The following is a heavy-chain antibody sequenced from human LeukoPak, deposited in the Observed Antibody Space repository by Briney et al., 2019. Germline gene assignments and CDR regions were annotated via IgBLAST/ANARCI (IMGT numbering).Heavy chain of an antibody. CDR2: IIPIDDST. CDR1: GGTFSNHA. D-gene: IGHD6-13*01. CDR3: ARHSGHSSWYYGLDV. J-gene: IGHJ6*02. V-gene: IGHV1-69*13. Sequence: SVKVSCKASGGTFSNHAFSWVRQAPGQGLEWMGGIIPIDDSTNYVQKFQDRVMITADEATNIIYMELGSLKSEDTAEYYYARHSGHSSWYYGLDVWGQGTTVIVSS.